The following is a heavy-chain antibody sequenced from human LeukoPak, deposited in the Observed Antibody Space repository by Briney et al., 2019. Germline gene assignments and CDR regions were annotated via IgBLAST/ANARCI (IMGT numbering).Heavy chain of an antibody. D-gene: IGHD3-3*01. V-gene: IGHV3-23*01. J-gene: IGHJ4*02. CDR2: ISGSGDNT. CDR3: AKGVEWLPRY. Sequence: PGGSLRLSCAASGFTFSNVWMNWVRQAPGKGLEWVSAISGSGDNTYYADSVKGRFTISRDNSKNTLYLQMNSLRAEDTAVYYCAKGVEWLPRYWGQGTLVTVSS. CDR1: GFTFSNVW.